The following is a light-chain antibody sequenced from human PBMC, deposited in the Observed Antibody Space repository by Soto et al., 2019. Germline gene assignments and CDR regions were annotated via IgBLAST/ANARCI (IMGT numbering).Light chain of an antibody. CDR3: QQYGDSLWT. CDR2: GVS. Sequence: EIVLTQSPGTLSLSPGERATLSYRASQSVSGSYLAWYQQKPGQAPRLLIFGVSTRATGIPDRFSGSGSGTDFTLTISRLEPEDFAVYYCQQYGDSLWTFGLGTKVEIK. J-gene: IGKJ1*01. V-gene: IGKV3-20*01. CDR1: QSVSGSY.